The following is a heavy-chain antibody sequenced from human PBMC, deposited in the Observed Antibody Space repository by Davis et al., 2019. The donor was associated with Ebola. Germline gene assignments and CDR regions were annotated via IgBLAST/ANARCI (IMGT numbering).Heavy chain of an antibody. CDR3: AKDLYYGDSDY. CDR2: INGDGSIT. V-gene: IGHV3-74*01. J-gene: IGHJ4*02. Sequence: HTGGSLRLSCAVSGFTFSNKWMHWFRHAPGKGLVWVSLINGDGSITGYADSVKGRFTISRDNAKNTLSLQMTALRAEDTAVYYCAKDLYYGDSDYWGQGVLVSVSS. D-gene: IGHD4-17*01. CDR1: GFTFSNKW.